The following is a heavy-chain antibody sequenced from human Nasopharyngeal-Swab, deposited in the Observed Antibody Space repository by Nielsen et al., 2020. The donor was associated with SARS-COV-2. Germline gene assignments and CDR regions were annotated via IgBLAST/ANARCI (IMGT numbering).Heavy chain of an antibody. CDR1: GFTVSSNY. CDR2: IYSGGST. Sequence: GESLKISCAASGFTVSSNYMNWVRQAPGKGLEWVSVIYSGGSTYYADSVKGRFTISRDNSKNTLYLQMNSLRAEDTAVYYCARAPVCGGDCYAYYFDYWGQGTLVTVSS. V-gene: IGHV3-53*01. D-gene: IGHD2-21*02. J-gene: IGHJ4*02. CDR3: ARAPVCGGDCYAYYFDY.